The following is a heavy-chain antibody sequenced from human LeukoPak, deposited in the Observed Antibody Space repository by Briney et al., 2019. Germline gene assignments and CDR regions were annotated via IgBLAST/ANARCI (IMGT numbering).Heavy chain of an antibody. CDR2: IYTSGST. CDR3: ARDLRGHQDDIVVVPAAHI. D-gene: IGHD2-2*01. Sequence: SETLSLTCTVSGGSISSSSYYWGWIRQPPGKGLEWIGSIYTSGSTNYNPSLKSRVTISVDTSKNQFSLKLSSVTAADTAVYYCARDLRGHQDDIVVVPAAHIWGQGTMVTVSS. CDR1: GGSISSSSYY. V-gene: IGHV4-39*07. J-gene: IGHJ3*02.